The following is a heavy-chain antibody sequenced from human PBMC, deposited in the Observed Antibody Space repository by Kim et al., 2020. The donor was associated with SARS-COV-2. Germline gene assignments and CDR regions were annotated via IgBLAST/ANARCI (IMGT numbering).Heavy chain of an antibody. J-gene: IGHJ6*01. CDR2: IWYDGSNT. V-gene: IGHV3-33*06. CDR3: AKERSALSVWWSNSGMDV. CDR1: GFTFSSYD. D-gene: IGHD2-21*01. Sequence: GGSLRLSCAASGFTFSSYDMHWVRQAPGKGLEWVAVIWYDGSNTYYADSVKGRITISRDNTKTTLHQLMNSMRDEATAVYYGAKERSALSVWWSNSGMDV.